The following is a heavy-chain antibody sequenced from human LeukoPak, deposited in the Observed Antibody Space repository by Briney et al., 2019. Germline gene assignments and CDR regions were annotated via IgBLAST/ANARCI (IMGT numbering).Heavy chain of an antibody. CDR3: ATDRDIVGQLDY. Sequence: GASVRVSCKVSGYTHTELSMHSVRQAPGKGLDWMGGFDPEDGETIYAQKFQGRVTMTEDTSTDTAYMELSSLRSEDTAVYYCATDRDIVGQLDYWGQGTLVTVSS. V-gene: IGHV1-24*01. J-gene: IGHJ4*02. D-gene: IGHD1-26*01. CDR2: FDPEDGET. CDR1: GYTHTELS.